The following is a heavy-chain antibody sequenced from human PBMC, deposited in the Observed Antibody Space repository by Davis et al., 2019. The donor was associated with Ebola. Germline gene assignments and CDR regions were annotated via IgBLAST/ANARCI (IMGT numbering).Heavy chain of an antibody. D-gene: IGHD4-17*01. J-gene: IGHJ5*01. CDR2: ISSSGAST. V-gene: IGHV3-21*01. CDR3: TTDIRRSENYGWFDS. Sequence: PGGSLRLSCAASGFTFSSYEMNWVRQAPGKGLEWVSSISSSGASTYYAASVRGRFTVSRDNAKNSLYLQMSTLRIDDTAMYYCTTDIRRSENYGWFDSWGQGTLVTVSS. CDR1: GFTFSSYE.